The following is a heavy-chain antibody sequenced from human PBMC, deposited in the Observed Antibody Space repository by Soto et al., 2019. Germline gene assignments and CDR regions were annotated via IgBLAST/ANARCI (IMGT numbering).Heavy chain of an antibody. D-gene: IGHD3-3*01. J-gene: IGHJ6*02. CDR2: ISYDGSNK. V-gene: IGHV3-30*18. CDR1: GFTFSSYG. Sequence: GGSLRLSCAASGFTFSSYGMHWVRQAPGKGLEWVAVISYDGSNKYYADSVKGRFTISRDNSKNTLYLQMNSLRAEDTAVYYCAKDLSEEWLLYDMDVWGQGTTVTVSS. CDR3: AKDLSEEWLLYDMDV.